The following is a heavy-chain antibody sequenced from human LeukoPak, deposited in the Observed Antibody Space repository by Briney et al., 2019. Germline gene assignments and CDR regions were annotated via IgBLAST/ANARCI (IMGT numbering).Heavy chain of an antibody. J-gene: IGHJ3*02. CDR1: GYTLTELS. CDR3: ATVGYYDSSGYYFLYALDI. V-gene: IGHV1-24*01. D-gene: IGHD3-22*01. Sequence: ASVKVSCKVSGYTLTELSMHWVRQAPGKGLEWMGGFDPEDGETIYAQKFQGRVTMTEDTSTDTAYMELSSLRSEDTAVYYCATVGYYDSSGYYFLYALDIWGQGTMVTVSS. CDR2: FDPEDGET.